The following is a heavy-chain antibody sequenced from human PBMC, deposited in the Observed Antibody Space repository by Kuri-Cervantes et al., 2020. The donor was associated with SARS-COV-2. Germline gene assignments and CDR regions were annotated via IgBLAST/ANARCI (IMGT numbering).Heavy chain of an antibody. CDR3: ARELIIPEYYFDY. V-gene: IGHV4-30-2*01. CDR1: GGSISSGGYS. CDR2: IYHSGST. Sequence: SETLSLTCAVSGGSISSGGYSWSWIRQPPGKGLEWIGYIYHSGSTYYNPSLKSRVTISVDRSKNQFSLKLSSVTAADTAVYYCARELIIPEYYFDYWGQGTLVTVSS. J-gene: IGHJ4*02.